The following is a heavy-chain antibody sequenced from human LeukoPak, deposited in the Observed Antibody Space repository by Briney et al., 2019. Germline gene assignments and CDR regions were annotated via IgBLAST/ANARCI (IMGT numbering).Heavy chain of an antibody. V-gene: IGHV3-66*01. CDR2: LYSGGST. CDR1: GFTVSSNH. Sequence: GGSLRLSCAASGFTVSSNHMIWVRRAPGKGPEWVSVLYSGGSTYYADSVKGRFTISRDNSKNTLYLQMNSLRAEDTAIYYCAKVTGDYYDTSGAFDYWGQGTLVTVSS. D-gene: IGHD3-22*01. J-gene: IGHJ4*02. CDR3: AKVTGDYYDTSGAFDY.